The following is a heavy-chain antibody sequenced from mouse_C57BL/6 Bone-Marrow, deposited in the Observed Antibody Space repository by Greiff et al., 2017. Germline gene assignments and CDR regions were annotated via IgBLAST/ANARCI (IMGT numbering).Heavy chain of an antibody. CDR2: IYPGAGDT. CDR3: ARSHYDWFAY. J-gene: IGHJ3*01. CDR1: GYAFSSYW. V-gene: IGHV1-80*01. Sequence: QVQLQQSGAELVKPGASVKISCTASGYAFSSYWMNWVKQRPGKGLEWIGQIYPGAGDTNYNGKFKGKAPLTADKSSRTAYMQLSSLTAEDSAVYFCARSHYDWFAYWGQGTLVTVSA. D-gene: IGHD2-4*01.